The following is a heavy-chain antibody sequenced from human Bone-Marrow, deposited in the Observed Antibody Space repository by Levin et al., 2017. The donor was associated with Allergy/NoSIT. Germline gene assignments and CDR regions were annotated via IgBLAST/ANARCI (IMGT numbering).Heavy chain of an antibody. CDR3: AKFNGYDFDY. J-gene: IGHJ4*02. CDR1: GGSISGGGYY. D-gene: IGHD5-12*01. V-gene: IGHV4-31*03. Sequence: SETLSLTCTVSGGSISGGGYYWSWIRQHPGKGLEWIGYIYYSGNTYYNPSLKSRVIISVVTSKNQLSLKLTSVTVEDTAVYYCAKFNGYDFDYWGQGTLVTVSS. CDR2: IYYSGNT.